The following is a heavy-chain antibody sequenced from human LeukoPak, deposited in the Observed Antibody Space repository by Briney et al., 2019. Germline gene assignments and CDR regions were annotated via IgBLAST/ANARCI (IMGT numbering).Heavy chain of an antibody. J-gene: IGHJ4*02. D-gene: IGHD3-10*01. CDR3: ARGGITMVREDYFDY. V-gene: IGHV4-39*02. CDR2: VYHSGST. Sequence: SETLSLTCTVSGGSISSYYWSWIRQPPTKGLEWIGNVYHSGSTYYNPSLKSRVTISVDTSKNQFSLKLTSVTAADTAVYYCARGGITMVREDYFDYWGQGTLVTVSS. CDR1: GGSISSYY.